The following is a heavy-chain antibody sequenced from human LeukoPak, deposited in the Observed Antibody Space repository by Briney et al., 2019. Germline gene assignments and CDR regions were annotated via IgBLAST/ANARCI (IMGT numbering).Heavy chain of an antibody. CDR2: VYTSGST. D-gene: IGHD3-3*01. V-gene: IGHV4-4*07. CDR3: ASVESVLWGGYSQYFQH. J-gene: IGHJ1*01. CDR1: GGSLSSYY. Sequence: SETLSLTCTVSGGSLSSYYWSWIRQPAGKGLEWIGRVYTSGSTNYNPSLKSRVTMSIDTSKNQFSLEVSSVTAADTAVYYCASVESVLWGGYSQYFQHWGQGTLVTVSS.